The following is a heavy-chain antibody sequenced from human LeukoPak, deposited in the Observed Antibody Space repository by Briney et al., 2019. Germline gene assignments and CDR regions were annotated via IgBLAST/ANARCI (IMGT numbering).Heavy chain of an antibody. CDR2: ICTSGST. D-gene: IGHD4-23*01. V-gene: IGHV4-61*02. Sequence: PSETLSLTCTVSGYSISSGYYWSWIRQPAGKGLEWIGRICTSGSTNYNPSLKSRVTISVDTSKNQFSLRLSSVTAADTAVYYCARDHSPDYGGNSPLDYWGQGTLVTVSS. CDR1: GYSISSGYY. CDR3: ARDHSPDYGGNSPLDY. J-gene: IGHJ4*02.